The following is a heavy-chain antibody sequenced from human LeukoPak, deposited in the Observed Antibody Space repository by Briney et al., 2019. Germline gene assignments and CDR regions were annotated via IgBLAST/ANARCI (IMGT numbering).Heavy chain of an antibody. J-gene: IGHJ3*02. CDR3: AKDEETTVLDTDAFDI. V-gene: IGHV3-30*02. D-gene: IGHD4-17*01. CDR2: IRYDGSNK. CDR1: GFTVSSYG. Sequence: PGGSLRLSCAASGFTVSSYGMHWVRQAPGKGLEWVAFIRYDGSNKYYADSVKGRFTISRDNSKNTLYLQMNSLRAEDTAVYYCAKDEETTVLDTDAFDIWGQGTMVTVSS.